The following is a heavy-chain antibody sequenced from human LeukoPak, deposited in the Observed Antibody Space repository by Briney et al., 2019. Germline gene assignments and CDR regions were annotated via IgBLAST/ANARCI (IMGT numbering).Heavy chain of an antibody. CDR1: RFTFSSYW. Sequence: TGGSLRLSCAASRFTFSSYWMSWVRQAPGKGLEWIGEINHSGSTNYNPSLKSRVTISVDTSKNQFSLKLSSVTAADTAVYYCARGRRIVVVPAAIRYYYYGMDVWGQGTTVTVPS. D-gene: IGHD2-2*02. CDR2: INHSGST. J-gene: IGHJ6*02. CDR3: ARGRRIVVVPAAIRYYYYGMDV. V-gene: IGHV4-34*01.